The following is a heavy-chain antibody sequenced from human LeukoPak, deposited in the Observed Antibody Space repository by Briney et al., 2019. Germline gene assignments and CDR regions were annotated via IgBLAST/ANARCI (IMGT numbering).Heavy chain of an antibody. Sequence: EASVKVSCKASGHPFSNFYIHWVRQAPGQGLEWMGLFNPTDGRAGHAQTFQGRVTMTGDTSTSTFFIEVSGLRFEDTAIYYCSRDLTNWGQGTLLTVAS. CDR2: FNPTDGRA. V-gene: IGHV1-46*03. J-gene: IGHJ4*02. CDR3: SRDLTN. CDR1: GHPFSNFY.